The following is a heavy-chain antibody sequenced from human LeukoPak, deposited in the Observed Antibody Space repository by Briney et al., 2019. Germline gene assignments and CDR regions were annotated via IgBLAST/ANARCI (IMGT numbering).Heavy chain of an antibody. CDR1: GFTFDDYT. J-gene: IGHJ3*02. CDR2: ISWDGGST. Sequence: PGGSLRLSCAASGFTFDDYTMHWVRRAPGRGLEWVSLISWDGGSTYYADSVKGRFTISRDNSKNSLYLQMNSLRTEDTALYYCAKAPLRTEAFDIWGQGTMVTVSS. CDR3: AKAPLRTEAFDI. V-gene: IGHV3-43*01.